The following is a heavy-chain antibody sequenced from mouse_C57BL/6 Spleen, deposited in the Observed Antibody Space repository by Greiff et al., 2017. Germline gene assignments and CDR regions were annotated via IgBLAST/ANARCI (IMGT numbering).Heavy chain of an antibody. CDR1: GFTFSDYG. V-gene: IGHV5-17*01. CDR2: ISSGSSTI. J-gene: IGHJ2*01. D-gene: IGHD1-1*01. CDR3: ARYYYGSSYFDY. Sequence: EVQLVESGGGLVKPGGSLKISCAASGFTFSDYGMHWVRQAPEKGLEWVAYISSGSSTIYYADTVKGRFTISRDNAKNTLFLQMTSLRSEDTAMYYCARYYYGSSYFDYWGQGTTLTVSS.